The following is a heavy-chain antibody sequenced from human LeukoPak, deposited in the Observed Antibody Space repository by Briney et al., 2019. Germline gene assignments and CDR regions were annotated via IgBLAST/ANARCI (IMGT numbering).Heavy chain of an antibody. J-gene: IGHJ4*02. CDR1: GFTFSSYW. D-gene: IGHD3-3*01. CDR3: ARDRNTDFWSGYYTNYCDY. Sequence: GGSLRLSCAASGFTFSSYWMSWVRQAPGKGLEWVANIKQDGSEKYYVDSVKGRFTISRDNAKNSLYLEMNSLRAEDTAVYYCARDRNTDFWSGYYTNYCDYRGQGTLVTVSS. V-gene: IGHV3-7*01. CDR2: IKQDGSEK.